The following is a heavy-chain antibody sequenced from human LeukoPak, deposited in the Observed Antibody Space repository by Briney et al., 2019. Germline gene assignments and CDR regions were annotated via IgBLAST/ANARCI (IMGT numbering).Heavy chain of an antibody. CDR1: GFTFSSYG. CDR3: ARDIDSWTGPHYFDY. V-gene: IGHV3-30*03. J-gene: IGHJ4*02. D-gene: IGHD6-13*01. Sequence: GGSLRLSCAASGFTFSSYGMHWVRQAPGKGLEWVAVISYDGSNKYYADSVKGRFTISRDNSKNTLYLQMNSLRAEDTAVYYCARDIDSWTGPHYFDYWGQGTLVTVSS. CDR2: ISYDGSNK.